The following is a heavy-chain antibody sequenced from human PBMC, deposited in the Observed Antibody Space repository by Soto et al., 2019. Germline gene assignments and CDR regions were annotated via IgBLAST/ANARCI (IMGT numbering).Heavy chain of an antibody. CDR2: FSSNGGST. CDR3: ARRLSRANWFDP. Sequence: GGSLRLSCSASGFTFSSYAMHWVRQAPGKGFEFVSAFSSNGGSTYYAVSVKGRFTISSDNSTSTAYLELRSLRSDDTAVYYCARRLSRANWFDPWGQGTLVTVSS. CDR1: GFTFSSYA. D-gene: IGHD6-6*01. J-gene: IGHJ5*02. V-gene: IGHV3-64*04.